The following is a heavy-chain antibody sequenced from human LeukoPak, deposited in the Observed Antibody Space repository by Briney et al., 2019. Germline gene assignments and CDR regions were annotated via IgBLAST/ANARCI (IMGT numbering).Heavy chain of an antibody. CDR2: ISYHGSNK. Sequence: GGSLRLSCAASGFTFSSYGMHWVREAPGKGLGWVAVISYHGSNKYSADSVKGRFTISRDNSKKTLYLQMNSLRATDTRVYYIAMNAVPRPRLYDAIDFWGKGTVVTVCS. D-gene: IGHD2-2*02. V-gene: IGHV3-30*03. CDR1: GFTFSSYG. J-gene: IGHJ3*01. CDR3: AMNAVPRPRLYDAIDF.